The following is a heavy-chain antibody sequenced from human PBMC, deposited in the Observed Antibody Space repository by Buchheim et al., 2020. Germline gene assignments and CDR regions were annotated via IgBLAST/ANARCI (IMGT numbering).Heavy chain of an antibody. Sequence: EVQLVESGGGLVQPGGSLRLSCAASGFTFSSYSMNWVRQAPGKGLEWVSYISSSSSTIYYADSVKGRLTISRDNAKNSLYLQMNSLRAEDTAVYYCARDRNTEYYDSSGLDYWGQGTL. CDR3: ARDRNTEYYDSSGLDY. CDR1: GFTFSSYS. J-gene: IGHJ4*02. D-gene: IGHD3-22*01. V-gene: IGHV3-48*01. CDR2: ISSSSSTI.